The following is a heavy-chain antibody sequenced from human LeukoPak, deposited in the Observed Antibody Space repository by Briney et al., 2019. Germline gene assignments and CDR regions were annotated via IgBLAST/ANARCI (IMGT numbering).Heavy chain of an antibody. CDR2: ISSSSSYI. Sequence: GGSLRLSCAASGFTFSSYAMSWVRQAPGKGLEWVSSISSSSSYIYYADSVKGRFTISRDNAKNSLYLQMNSLRAEDTAVYYCARDKNPILGYCSGGSCYRAYYYYYGMDVWGQGTTVTVSS. CDR1: GFTFSSYA. CDR3: ARDKNPILGYCSGGSCYRAYYYYYGMDV. J-gene: IGHJ6*02. D-gene: IGHD2-15*01. V-gene: IGHV3-21*01.